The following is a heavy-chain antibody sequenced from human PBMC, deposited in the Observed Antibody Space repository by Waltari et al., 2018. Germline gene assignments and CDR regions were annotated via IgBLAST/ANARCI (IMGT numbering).Heavy chain of an antibody. D-gene: IGHD3-10*01. Sequence: QVQLVQSGAEVKKPGSSVKVSGKAYGGTCSSYAISWVRQAPGQGLEWMGGIIPIFGTANYAQKFQGRVTITADESTSTAYMELSSLRSEDTAVYYCAAGSGSYMIEYYYMDVWGKGTTVTISS. V-gene: IGHV1-69*12. CDR1: GGTCSSYA. CDR3: AAGSGSYMIEYYYMDV. J-gene: IGHJ6*03. CDR2: IIPIFGTA.